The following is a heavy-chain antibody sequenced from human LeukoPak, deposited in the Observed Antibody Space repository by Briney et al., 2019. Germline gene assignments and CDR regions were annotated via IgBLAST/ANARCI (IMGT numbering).Heavy chain of an antibody. CDR3: ARDGGGPSELGY. CDR2: IWYDGSNK. Sequence: GGSLRLSCAASGFTFSSYGMHWVRQAPGKGLEWVAVIWYDGSNKYYADSVKGRFTISRDNSKNTLYLQMNSLRAEDTAVYYCARDGGGPSELGYWGRGTLVTVSS. V-gene: IGHV3-33*01. J-gene: IGHJ4*02. D-gene: IGHD3-3*02. CDR1: GFTFSSYG.